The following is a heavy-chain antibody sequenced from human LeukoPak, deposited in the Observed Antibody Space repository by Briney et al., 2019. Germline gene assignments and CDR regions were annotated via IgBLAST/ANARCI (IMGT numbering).Heavy chain of an antibody. J-gene: IGHJ4*02. CDR3: AFGSGMATSPNNYFGY. V-gene: IGHV1-2*02. D-gene: IGHD5-24*01. CDR2: INPSSGDT. Sequence: ASVKVSCKASGYTFTGYYMHWVRQAPGQGLEWMGWINPSSGDTNSAQKFQGRVTMTRDTSISTAYMEVSRLRSDDTAMYYCAFGSGMATSPNNYFGYWGRGTLVTVSS. CDR1: GYTFTGYY.